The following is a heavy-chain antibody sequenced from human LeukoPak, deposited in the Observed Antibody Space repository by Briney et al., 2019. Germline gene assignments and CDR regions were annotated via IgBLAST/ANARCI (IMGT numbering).Heavy chain of an antibody. CDR3: ARGTLAAAGTFLDY. CDR2: INPSGSTI. V-gene: IGHV3-48*04. Sequence: PGGSLRLPCAASGFTFSNYNMNWVRQAPGKGLEWVSYINPSGSTIYYADSVKGRFTISRDNAKNSLYLQMNSLRAEDTAVYYCARGTLAAAGTFLDYWGQGTLVTVSS. CDR1: GFTFSNYN. J-gene: IGHJ4*02. D-gene: IGHD6-13*01.